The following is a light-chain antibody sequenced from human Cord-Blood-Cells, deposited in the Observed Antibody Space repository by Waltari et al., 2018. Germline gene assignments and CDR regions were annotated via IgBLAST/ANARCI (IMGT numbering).Light chain of an antibody. V-gene: IGKV1-39*01. CDR1: QSISSY. J-gene: IGKJ2*01. CDR3: QQSYSTPYT. CDR2: AAS. Sequence: DIQMTQSPFSLSASVGARVTITCRASQSISSYLNWYQQKPGRAPKLLIDAASSLRSGVPSRFSGSGSGTDFTLTISSLQPEDFATYYCQQSYSTPYTFGQGTKLEIK.